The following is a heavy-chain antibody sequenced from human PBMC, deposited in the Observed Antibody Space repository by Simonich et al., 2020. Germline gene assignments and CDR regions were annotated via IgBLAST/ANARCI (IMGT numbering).Heavy chain of an antibody. CDR2: MSAYDSNP. J-gene: IGHJ4*02. D-gene: IGHD2-15*01. CDR3: ARASRGTWWYYYFDY. CDR1: GYTFTSYG. Sequence: QVQLVQSGAEVKKPGASVKVSCKASGYTFTSYGISWVRQAPGQGLEWMVCMSAYDSNPNYERKLQGRVTMTPDTPTSTAYRGLRSLRSDDTAVYYCARASRGTWWYYYFDYWGQGTLVTVSS. V-gene: IGHV1-18*01.